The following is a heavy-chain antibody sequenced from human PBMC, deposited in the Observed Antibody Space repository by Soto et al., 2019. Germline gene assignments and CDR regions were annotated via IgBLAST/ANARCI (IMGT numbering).Heavy chain of an antibody. V-gene: IGHV3-21*02. Sequence: DVQLVESGGGLVKPGESLRLSCAASGFNFNRQAMTWFRQTAGKGLEWVSSIASSGRETYYPDSLEGRFTISRDNEKNSLYLQMDSLRAGDTAVYYCIKGGWGNVRDAWGQGTTVTVSS. CDR1: GFNFNRQA. J-gene: IGHJ6*02. CDR2: IASSGRET. D-gene: IGHD3-16*01. CDR3: IKGGWGNVRDA.